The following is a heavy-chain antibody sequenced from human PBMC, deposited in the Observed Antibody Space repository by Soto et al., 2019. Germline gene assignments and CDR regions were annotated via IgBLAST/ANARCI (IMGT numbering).Heavy chain of an antibody. Sequence: GGSLRLSXAAPGLTFSSYTMTWVRQAPGKGLEWASGISASGAETYYADSVRGRFTISRDNSRNTLYLQMNRLRADDTAVYYRANRPRYYNMDVWGQGTTVTVSS. CDR2: ISASGAET. V-gene: IGHV3-23*01. J-gene: IGHJ6*02. CDR3: ANRPRYYNMDV. CDR1: GLTFSSYT.